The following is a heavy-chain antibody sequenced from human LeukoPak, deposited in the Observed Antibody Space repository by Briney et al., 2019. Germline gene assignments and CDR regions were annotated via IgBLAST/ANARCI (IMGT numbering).Heavy chain of an antibody. CDR2: INPNSGGT. D-gene: IGHD3-22*01. V-gene: IGHV1-2*02. CDR3: ARDLHYYDSSGTGNYYFDY. J-gene: IGHJ4*02. Sequence: ASVKVSCKASGYTFTGYYMHWVRQAPGQGLEWMGWINPNSGGTNYAQKFQGRVTMTRDTSISTAYMELSRLRSDDTAVYYCARDLHYYDSSGTGNYYFDYWGQGTLVTVSS. CDR1: GYTFTGYY.